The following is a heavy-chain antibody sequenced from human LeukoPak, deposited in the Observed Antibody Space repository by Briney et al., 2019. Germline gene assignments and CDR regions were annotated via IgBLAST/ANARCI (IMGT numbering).Heavy chain of an antibody. CDR1: GFTFRMYA. D-gene: IGHD3-22*01. CDR3: AKDGLSYDGSTHVYYFQS. J-gene: IGHJ4*02. V-gene: IGHV3-23*01. CDR2: IIYDGRHT. Sequence: GGSLRLSCTASGFTFRMYAMSWVRQTPGKGLESVASIIYDGRHTYYAASVKGRFTISRDNSQNTLYLQMNSLRAEDTALYYCAKDGLSYDGSTHVYYFQSLGQGTLVTVSS.